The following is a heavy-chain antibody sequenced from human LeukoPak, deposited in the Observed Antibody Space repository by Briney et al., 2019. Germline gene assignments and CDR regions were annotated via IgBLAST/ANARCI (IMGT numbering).Heavy chain of an antibody. CDR1: GFTFSSYS. Sequence: GGSLRLSCAASGFTFSSYSMNWVRQAPGKGLEWVSYISSSSSTIYYADSVKGRFTISRDNAKNPLYLQMNSLRAEDTAVYYSAKDLFRGRSYPIARNYYYYMDVWGKGTTVTVSS. CDR3: AKDLFRGRSYPIARNYYYYMDV. J-gene: IGHJ6*03. D-gene: IGHD2-21*01. CDR2: ISSSSSTI. V-gene: IGHV3-48*01.